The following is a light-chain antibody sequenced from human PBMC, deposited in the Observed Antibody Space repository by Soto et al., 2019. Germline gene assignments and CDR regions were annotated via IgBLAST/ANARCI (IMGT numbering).Light chain of an antibody. Sequence: EIVMTQSPATLSVSPGERATLSCRASQTISSTLAWYQQKPGQAPRLLIYRASARATGIPARFTGSGSGTEFTLTISSLQSEDFGVYYCQQYHNWPPITFGPGTKVDIK. V-gene: IGKV3-15*01. CDR1: QTISST. J-gene: IGKJ3*01. CDR3: QQYHNWPPIT. CDR2: RAS.